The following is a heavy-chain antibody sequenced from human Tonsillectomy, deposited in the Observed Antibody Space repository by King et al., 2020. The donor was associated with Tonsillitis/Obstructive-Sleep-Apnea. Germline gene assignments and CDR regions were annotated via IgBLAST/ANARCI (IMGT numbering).Heavy chain of an antibody. CDR2: IDPSDSYT. CDR3: AGGGAYGRLDY. D-gene: IGHD4-17*01. Sequence: QLVQSGAEVIQPGESLRVSCKGSGYSFTINWISWVRQMPGKCLEWMGRIDPSDSYTNYSPSFQGHVTISADKSISTAYLQWSGLKASDTAMYYCAGGGAYGRLDYWGQGTLVTVSS. CDR1: GYSFTINW. J-gene: IGHJ4*02. V-gene: IGHV5-10-1*01.